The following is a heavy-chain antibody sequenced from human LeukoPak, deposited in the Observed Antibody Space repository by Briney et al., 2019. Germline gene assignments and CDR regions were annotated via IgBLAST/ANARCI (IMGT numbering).Heavy chain of an antibody. Sequence: GGSLRLSCAASGFTFSSYSMNWVRQAPGKGLEWVSSISSSSSYIYYADSVKGRFTISRDNAKNSLYLQMSSLRAEDTAVYYCARYVLTGYPTPHFDYWGQGTLVTVSS. CDR1: GFTFSSYS. CDR3: ARYVLTGYPTPHFDY. CDR2: ISSSSSYI. D-gene: IGHD3-9*01. V-gene: IGHV3-21*01. J-gene: IGHJ4*02.